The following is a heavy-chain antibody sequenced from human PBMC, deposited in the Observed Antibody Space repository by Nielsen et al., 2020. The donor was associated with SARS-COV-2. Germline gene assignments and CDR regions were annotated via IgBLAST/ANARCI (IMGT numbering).Heavy chain of an antibody. Sequence: GGSLRLSCAASGFTFSSYSMNWVRQAPGKGLEWVSSISSSSSYIYYADSVKGRFTISRDNAKNSLYLQMNSLRAEDTAVYYCARDQDGSGSYYGFGYYYYGMDVWGQGTTVTVSS. CDR1: GFTFSSYS. J-gene: IGHJ6*02. V-gene: IGHV3-21*01. CDR2: ISSSSSYI. CDR3: ARDQDGSGSYYGFGYYYYGMDV. D-gene: IGHD3-10*01.